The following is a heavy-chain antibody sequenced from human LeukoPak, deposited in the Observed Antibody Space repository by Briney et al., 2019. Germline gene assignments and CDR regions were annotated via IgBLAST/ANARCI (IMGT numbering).Heavy chain of an antibody. J-gene: IGHJ4*02. D-gene: IGHD3-22*01. CDR2: IYSSGAT. Sequence: PGGSLRLSCAASGLALSSNSMRWVRQAPGKGLEWVSVIYSSGATFYADSVRGRFTISRDNSKNTVDLQMNSLRAEGTAVYYCARDRDTSGYIFDYWGRGTLVTVSS. CDR1: GLALSSNS. V-gene: IGHV3-53*01. CDR3: ARDRDTSGYIFDY.